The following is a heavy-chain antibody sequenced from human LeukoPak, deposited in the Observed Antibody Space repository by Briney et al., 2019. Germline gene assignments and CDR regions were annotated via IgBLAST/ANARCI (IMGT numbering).Heavy chain of an antibody. V-gene: IGHV3-23*01. D-gene: IGHD3-16*01. CDR3: AKDRDDYVWGSYLGAFDI. Sequence: GGSLRLSCTASGFKFDDYGMTWVRQAPGKGLEWVSAISGSGGSTYYADSVKGRFTISRDNSKNTLYLQMNSLRAEDTAVFYCAKDRDDYVWGSYLGAFDIWGQGTMVTVSS. J-gene: IGHJ3*02. CDR1: GFKFDDYG. CDR2: ISGSGGST.